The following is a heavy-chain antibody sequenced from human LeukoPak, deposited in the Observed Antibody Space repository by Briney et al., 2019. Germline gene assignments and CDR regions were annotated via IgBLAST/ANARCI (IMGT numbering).Heavy chain of an antibody. CDR3: ARLSRALDNYFHGGAAPGVVFDY. Sequence: SETLSLTCTVSGGSSKNSIHYWGWIRQSPGKGLEWIGSLYYSGTPYYSPSLKSRVTISIDTSENEISLKLNSVTAADTAIYYCARLSRALDNYFHGGAAPGVVFDYWGQGILVTVSS. CDR2: LYYSGTP. CDR1: GGSSKNSIHY. J-gene: IGHJ4*02. V-gene: IGHV4-39*01. D-gene: IGHD2-2*03.